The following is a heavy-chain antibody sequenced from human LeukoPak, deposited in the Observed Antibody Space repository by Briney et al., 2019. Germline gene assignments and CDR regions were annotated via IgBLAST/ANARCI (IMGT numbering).Heavy chain of an antibody. Sequence: SETLSLTCAVSGGSISSSDWWSWVRQPPGKGLEWIGEIYHSGSTNYSPSVKSRVTISIDTSKNQFSLKLRFVTAADTAVYYCARVRCSGGSCPYYYYYYYMDVWGKGTTVTVSS. J-gene: IGHJ6*03. CDR3: ARVRCSGGSCPYYYYYYYMDV. D-gene: IGHD2-15*01. CDR2: IYHSGST. CDR1: GGSISSSDW. V-gene: IGHV4-4*02.